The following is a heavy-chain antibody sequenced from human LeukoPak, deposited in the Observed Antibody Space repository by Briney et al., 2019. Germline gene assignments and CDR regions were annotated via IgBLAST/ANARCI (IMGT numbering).Heavy chain of an antibody. CDR2: ISWNSGSI. CDR1: GFTFDDYA. J-gene: IGHJ4*02. Sequence: GRSLRLSCAASGFTFDDYAMHWVRQAPGKGLEWVSGISWNSGSIGYADSVKGRFTISRDNAKNSLYLQMNSLKTEDTAVYYCTTDQKWLRLALGYWGQGTLVTVSS. V-gene: IGHV3-9*01. D-gene: IGHD5-12*01. CDR3: TTDQKWLRLALGY.